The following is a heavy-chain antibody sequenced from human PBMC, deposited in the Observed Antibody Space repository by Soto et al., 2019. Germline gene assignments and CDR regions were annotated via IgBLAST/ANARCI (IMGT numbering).Heavy chain of an antibody. CDR3: ASNDAYYYYGMEV. Sequence: GGSLRLSCAASGFTFSSYWMSLVRQAPGKGLEWVAKIKQDGSEKYYVDSVKGRFTISRENAKNSLYLQMNSLRAEDTAVYYCASNDAYYYYGMEVWGQGTTVTVSS. CDR2: IKQDGSEK. V-gene: IGHV3-7*01. J-gene: IGHJ6*02. D-gene: IGHD1-1*01. CDR1: GFTFSSYW.